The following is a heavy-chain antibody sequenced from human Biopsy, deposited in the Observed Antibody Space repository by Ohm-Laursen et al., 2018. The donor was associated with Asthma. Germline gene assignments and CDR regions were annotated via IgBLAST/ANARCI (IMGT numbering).Heavy chain of an antibody. D-gene: IGHD3-10*01. CDR3: ARAVDYSHYYGIDV. CDR2: ISGYNGNT. J-gene: IGHJ6*02. Sequence: ASVKVSCKTSGYTFNSSGITWVRQAPGQGLEWMGWISGYNGNTKVAQKLQDRVTMITDTSTSTAYMELRSLRSDDTAAYFCARAVDYSHYYGIDVWGQGTTVTVS. V-gene: IGHV1-18*01. CDR1: GYTFNSSG.